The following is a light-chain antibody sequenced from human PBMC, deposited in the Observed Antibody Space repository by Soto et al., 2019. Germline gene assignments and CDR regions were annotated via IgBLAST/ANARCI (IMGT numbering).Light chain of an antibody. CDR1: ESVTSTY. CDR3: QQYGRSPYT. J-gene: IGKJ5*01. CDR2: GAS. V-gene: IGKV3-20*01. Sequence: EIVLTQSPVTMSSSPGERATLSCXXSESVTSTYLGWYQQKPGQAPRLLIYGASSRATGTPDRFGGSGYGTDFTLTISRLEPEDFAVYYCQQYGRSPYTFGQGTRLEI.